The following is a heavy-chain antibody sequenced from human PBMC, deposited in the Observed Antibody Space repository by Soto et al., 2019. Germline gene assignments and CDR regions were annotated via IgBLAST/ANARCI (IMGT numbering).Heavy chain of an antibody. J-gene: IGHJ3*02. Sequence: ASVKVSCKASGGTFSSYAISWVRQAPGQGLEWMGGIIPIFGTANYAQKFQGRVTITTDESTSTAYMELSSLRSEDTAVYYCARETPEPITIFGTRGAFDIWGQGTMVTVSS. CDR2: IIPIFGTA. D-gene: IGHD3-3*01. CDR3: ARETPEPITIFGTRGAFDI. CDR1: GGTFSSYA. V-gene: IGHV1-69*05.